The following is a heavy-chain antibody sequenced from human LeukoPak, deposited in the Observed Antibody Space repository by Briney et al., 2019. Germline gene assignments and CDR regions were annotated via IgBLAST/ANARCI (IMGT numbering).Heavy chain of an antibody. J-gene: IGHJ4*02. V-gene: IGHV3-20*04. CDR3: ARVRWHYFDY. Sequence: GGSLRLSCAASGFIFSDHGMHWVRQAPGKGLEWVSGINWNGGSTGYADSVKGRFTISRDNAKNSLYLQMNSLRAEDTALYYCARVRWHYFDYWGQGTLVTVSS. CDR1: GFIFSDHG. CDR2: INWNGGST. D-gene: IGHD2-15*01.